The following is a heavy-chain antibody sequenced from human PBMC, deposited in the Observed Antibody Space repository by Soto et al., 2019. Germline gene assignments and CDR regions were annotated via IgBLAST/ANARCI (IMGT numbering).Heavy chain of an antibody. D-gene: IGHD2-21*02. CDR1: GGSVSSNSVS. CDR2: TYYRSKWYS. V-gene: IGHV6-1*01. CDR3: VRNIGDSWHDH. J-gene: IGHJ4*02. Sequence: PSQTLSLTCAISGGSVSSNSVSWNWIRQSPSRGLEWLGRTYYRSKWYSDYAVSVKGRLTINPDTSKNQLSLQLSSVTPGDTAVYYCVRNIGDSWHDHWGQGTLVTVSS.